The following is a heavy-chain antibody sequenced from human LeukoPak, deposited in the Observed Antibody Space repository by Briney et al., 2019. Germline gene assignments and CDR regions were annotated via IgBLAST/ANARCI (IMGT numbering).Heavy chain of an antibody. Sequence: SETLSLTCAVYGGSFSGYYWSWIRQPPGKGLEWIGEINHSGSTNYNPSLKSRVTISVDTSKNQFSLKLSSVTAADTAVYYCARGLMARGVPDYWGQGTLVTVSS. D-gene: IGHD3-10*01. CDR2: INHSGST. CDR1: GGSFSGYY. V-gene: IGHV4-34*01. CDR3: ARGLMARGVPDY. J-gene: IGHJ4*02.